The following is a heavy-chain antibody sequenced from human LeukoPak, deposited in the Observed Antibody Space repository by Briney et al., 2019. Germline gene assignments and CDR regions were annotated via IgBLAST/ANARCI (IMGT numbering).Heavy chain of an antibody. D-gene: IGHD2-15*01. CDR1: GFTFSSFG. CDR3: AKGHRYCTSGNCNSAVDY. V-gene: IGHV3-23*01. J-gene: IGHJ4*02. CDR2: IGGGGGST. Sequence: SGGSLRLSCAASGFTFSSFGMNWVRQAPGKGLEWVSTIGGGGGSTDYTDSVKGRFTISRDNSKNTLYLQMNSLGAEDTAVYYCAKGHRYCTSGNCNSAVDYWGQGTLVTVSS.